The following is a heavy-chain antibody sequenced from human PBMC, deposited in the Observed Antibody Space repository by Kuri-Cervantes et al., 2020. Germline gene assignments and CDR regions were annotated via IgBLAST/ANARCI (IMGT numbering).Heavy chain of an antibody. CDR1: GGTFSSYA. CDR3: ARGASRTRSGVGVNFPEYFQF. Sequence: SVKVSCKASGGTFSSYAISWVRQAPGQGLEWMGGIIPIFGTANYAQKFQGRVTMTTDTSTSTAYMELRSLRSDDTAVYYCARGASRTRSGVGVNFPEYFQFWGQGSLVTVSS. CDR2: IIPIFGTA. D-gene: IGHD1-26*01. V-gene: IGHV1-69*05. J-gene: IGHJ1*01.